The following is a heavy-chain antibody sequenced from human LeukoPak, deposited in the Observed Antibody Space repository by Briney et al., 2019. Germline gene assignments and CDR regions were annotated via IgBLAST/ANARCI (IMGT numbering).Heavy chain of an antibody. J-gene: IGHJ4*02. Sequence: PGGSLRLSCAASGFTFSSYWMHWVRQAPGKGLVWVSRINSDGSSTSYADSVKGRFTISRDNAKNTLYLQMNSLRDEDMAVYYCARAQWLDSFDYWGQGTLVTVSS. CDR1: GFTFSSYW. D-gene: IGHD6-19*01. CDR2: INSDGSST. CDR3: ARAQWLDSFDY. V-gene: IGHV3-74*01.